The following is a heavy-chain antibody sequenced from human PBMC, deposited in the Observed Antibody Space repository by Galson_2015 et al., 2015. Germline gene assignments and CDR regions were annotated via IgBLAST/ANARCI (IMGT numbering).Heavy chain of an antibody. D-gene: IGHD1-1*01. Sequence: PALVKPTQTLTLPCTFSGFSLTTSGVAVGWIRQPPGKALEWLTLIYWDDDKRYSPSLKSRLTITKDTSKNQVALTMTNMDPVDTATYYCAHRPDQNWNDCYFDYWGQGTLVTVSS. J-gene: IGHJ4*02. V-gene: IGHV2-5*02. CDR1: GFSLTTSGVA. CDR3: AHRPDQNWNDCYFDY. CDR2: IYWDDDK.